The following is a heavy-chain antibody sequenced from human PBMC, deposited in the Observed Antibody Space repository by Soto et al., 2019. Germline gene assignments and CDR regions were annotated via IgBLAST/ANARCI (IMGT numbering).Heavy chain of an antibody. Sequence: EVQLVESGGGLVKAGGSLRLFCTASGFTFRNYNMNWVRQAPGKGLEWVSSISTGGAYMFYADSVKGRFTISRDNAQNSLFPKIDSPRAEDMAVYYCARDIASPGGDYFDSWGQGTLVTVSS. V-gene: IGHV3-21*06. CDR2: ISTGGAYM. D-gene: IGHD2-21*01. CDR1: GFTFRNYN. CDR3: ARDIASPGGDYFDS. J-gene: IGHJ4*02.